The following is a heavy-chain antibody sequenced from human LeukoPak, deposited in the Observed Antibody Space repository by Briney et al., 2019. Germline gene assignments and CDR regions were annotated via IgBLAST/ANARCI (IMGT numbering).Heavy chain of an antibody. CDR2: INPNSGGT. D-gene: IGHD2-21*02. V-gene: IGHV1-2*04. CDR1: GYTFTSYG. CDR3: ARWVTDYYFDY. Sequence: ASVKVSCKASGYTFTSYGISWVRQAPGQGLEWMGWINPNSGGTNYAQKFQGWVTMTRDTSISTAYMELSRLRSDDTAVYYCARWVTDYYFDYWGQGTLVTVSS. J-gene: IGHJ4*02.